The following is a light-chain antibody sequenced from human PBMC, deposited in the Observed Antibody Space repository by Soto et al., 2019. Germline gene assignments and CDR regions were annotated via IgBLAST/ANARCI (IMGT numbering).Light chain of an antibody. CDR1: QSVNSY. V-gene: IGKV3-11*01. Sequence: EIVLTQSPATLSLSPGERATLSCRASQSVNSYLAWYQQRPGQAPRLLIYDASNRATGVPARFGGSGSGTDFTLTISGLEPEDFAIYYCQQRANWPPITFGQGTRRR. CDR2: DAS. J-gene: IGKJ5*01. CDR3: QQRANWPPIT.